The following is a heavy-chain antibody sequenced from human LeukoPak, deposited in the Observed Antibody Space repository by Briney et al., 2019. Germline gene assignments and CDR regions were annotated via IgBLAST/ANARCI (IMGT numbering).Heavy chain of an antibody. CDR3: AKGWSGYFRSPFDI. D-gene: IGHD3-3*01. Sequence: GGSLRLSCAASGLTFSNNAMNWVRQAPGKGLEWVSVITGDGGTTDYADSVKGRFTISRDNSKNTLYLQMNSLRTEDTATYYCAKGWSGYFRSPFDIWGHGTMVIVSS. V-gene: IGHV3-23*01. CDR1: GLTFSNNA. J-gene: IGHJ3*02. CDR2: ITGDGGTT.